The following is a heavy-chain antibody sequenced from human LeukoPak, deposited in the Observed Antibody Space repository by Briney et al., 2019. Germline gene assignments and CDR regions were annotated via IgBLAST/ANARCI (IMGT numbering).Heavy chain of an antibody. CDR2: IYYSGST. J-gene: IGHJ4*02. Sequence: SETLSLTCAVYGGSFSGYYWSWIRQPPGKGLEWIGYIYYSGSTNYNPSLKSRVTISVDTSKNQFSLKLSSVTAADTAVYYCARANRGYSYGIFDYWGQGTLVTVSS. V-gene: IGHV4-59*01. D-gene: IGHD5-18*01. CDR1: GGSFSGYY. CDR3: ARANRGYSYGIFDY.